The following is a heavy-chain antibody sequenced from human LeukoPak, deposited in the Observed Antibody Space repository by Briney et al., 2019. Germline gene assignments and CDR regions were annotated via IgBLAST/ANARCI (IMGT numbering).Heavy chain of an antibody. CDR3: ARYSTGYCGGGNCNSCFFDF. Sequence: ASVKVSCKASGYTFTDYDINWVRQASGQGLEWMGWMNHTSGNTGYAQKFQGRVTMTRDTSESTAYMELSSLRTEDTAVYYCARYSTGYCGGGNCNSCFFDFWGQGVPVTVSS. J-gene: IGHJ4*02. D-gene: IGHD2-15*01. CDR2: MNHTSGNT. V-gene: IGHV1-8*01. CDR1: GYTFTDYD.